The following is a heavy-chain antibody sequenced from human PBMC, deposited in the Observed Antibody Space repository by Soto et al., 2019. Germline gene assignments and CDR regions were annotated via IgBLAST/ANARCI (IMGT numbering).Heavy chain of an antibody. D-gene: IGHD1-1*01. CDR2: MYYSGSA. CDR3: ATQTGFTNWFDP. Sequence: QVQLQESGPGLVKPSQTLSLTCTVSGGSISSGGYYWSWIRQHPGKGLEWIGYMYYSGSAYYNPSRNSRVTISVDTSKNQFSLKLSSVTAADTAVYYCATQTGFTNWFDPWGQGTLVTVSS. J-gene: IGHJ5*02. CDR1: GGSISSGGYY. V-gene: IGHV4-31*03.